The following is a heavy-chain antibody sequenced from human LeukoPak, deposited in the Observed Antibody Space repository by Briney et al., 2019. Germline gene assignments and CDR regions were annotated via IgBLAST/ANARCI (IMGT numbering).Heavy chain of an antibody. J-gene: IGHJ4*02. CDR1: GGSFSGYY. Sequence: SETLSLTCAVYGGSFSGYYWSWIRQPPGKGLEWIGEINHSGSTNYNPSLKSRVTISVDTSKNQFSLKLNSVTAADTAVYYCARAAGYCSGGSCYFGYWGQGTLVTVSS. CDR3: ARAAGYCSGGSCYFGY. D-gene: IGHD2-15*01. CDR2: INHSGST. V-gene: IGHV4-34*01.